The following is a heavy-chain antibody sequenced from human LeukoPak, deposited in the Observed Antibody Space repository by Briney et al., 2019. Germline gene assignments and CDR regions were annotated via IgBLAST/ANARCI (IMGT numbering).Heavy chain of an antibody. V-gene: IGHV4-38-2*02. Sequence: PSETLSLTCAVSGYSISSGYYWGWIRQPPGKGLEWIGSIYHSGSTYYNPSLKSRVTISVDTSKNQFSLKLSSVTAADTAVYYCARDPSCSGGSCYPPLNWFDSWGQGTLVTVSS. D-gene: IGHD2-15*01. CDR3: ARDPSCSGGSCYPPLNWFDS. J-gene: IGHJ5*01. CDR1: GYSISSGYY. CDR2: IYHSGST.